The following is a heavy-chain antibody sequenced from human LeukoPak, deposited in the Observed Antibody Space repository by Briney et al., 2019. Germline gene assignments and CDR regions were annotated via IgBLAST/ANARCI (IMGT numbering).Heavy chain of an antibody. J-gene: IGHJ4*02. CDR1: GFTFSDYY. D-gene: IGHD6-13*01. CDR2: ISMSSTTI. V-gene: IGHV3-11*04. Sequence: GGSLRLSCAASGFTFSDYYMSWIRQAPGKGLEWVAMISMSSTTIYYADSVKGRFTISRDNAKNSLYLQMNSLRAEDTAVYYCARGIGSSSWPLALWGQGTLVTVSS. CDR3: ARGIGSSSWPLAL.